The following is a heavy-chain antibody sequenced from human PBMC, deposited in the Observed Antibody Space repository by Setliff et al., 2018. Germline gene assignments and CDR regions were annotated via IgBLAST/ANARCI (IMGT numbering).Heavy chain of an antibody. J-gene: IGHJ4*01. CDR3: AKEIQPRRGPVYDSSGLAFDY. CDR1: GDSFSDYY. D-gene: IGHD3-22*01. V-gene: IGHV4-34*01. CDR2: INHRGST. Sequence: SETLSLTCAVYGDSFSDYYWSWIRQPPGKGLEWIEEINHRGSTNYSPSLRSRVTMSVDTSKNTVSLQVSSLRVDDTAVYYCAKEIQPRRGPVYDSSGLAFDYWGRGTLVTVSS.